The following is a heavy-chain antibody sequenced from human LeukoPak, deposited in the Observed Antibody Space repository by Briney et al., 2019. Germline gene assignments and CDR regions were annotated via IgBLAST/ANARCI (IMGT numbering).Heavy chain of an antibody. CDR2: ISAYNGNT. CDR3: ARDPGSAGATSFDY. J-gene: IGHJ4*02. V-gene: IGHV1-18*01. Sequence: ASVKVSCKASGYTFTSYGISWVRQAPGQGLEWMGWISAYNGNTNYAQKLQGRVTMTTDTSTSTAYMELRSLRSDDTAVYYCARDPGSAGATSFDYWGQGTLVTVSS. CDR1: GYTFTSYG. D-gene: IGHD1-26*01.